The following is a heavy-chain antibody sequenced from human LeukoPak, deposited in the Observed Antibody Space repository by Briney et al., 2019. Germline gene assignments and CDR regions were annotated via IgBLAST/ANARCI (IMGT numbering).Heavy chain of an antibody. D-gene: IGHD6-13*01. CDR1: GFTFSSYS. CDR3: ARDWIAAAGDAFDN. Sequence: GGSLRLSCAASGFTFSSYSMNWVRQAPGKGLEWVSSISSSSSYIYYADSVKGRFTISRDNAKNSLYLQMNSLRAEDTAVYYCARDWIAAAGDAFDNWGQGTMVTVSS. J-gene: IGHJ3*02. V-gene: IGHV3-21*01. CDR2: ISSSSSYI.